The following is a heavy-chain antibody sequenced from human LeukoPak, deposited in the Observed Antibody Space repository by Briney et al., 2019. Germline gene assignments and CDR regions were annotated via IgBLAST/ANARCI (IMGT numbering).Heavy chain of an antibody. D-gene: IGHD2-15*01. J-gene: IGHJ5*02. CDR1: GGSISSYY. Sequence: SETLSLTCTVSGGSISSYYWSWIRQPPGKGPEWIGYIYYSGSTNYNPSLKSRVTISVDTSKNQFSLKLSSVTAADTAVYYCARVNTQGVPSPWGQGILVTVSS. CDR2: IYYSGST. CDR3: ARVNTQGVPSP. V-gene: IGHV4-59*08.